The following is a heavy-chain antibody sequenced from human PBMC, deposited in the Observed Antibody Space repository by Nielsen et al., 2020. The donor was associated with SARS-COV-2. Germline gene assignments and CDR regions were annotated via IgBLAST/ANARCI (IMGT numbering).Heavy chain of an antibody. V-gene: IGHV3-9*01. J-gene: IGHJ4*02. CDR3: ARDIWGSYRYPDY. D-gene: IGHD3-16*02. CDR2: ISWNSGSI. CDR1: GFTFDDYA. Sequence: SLRLSCAASGFTFDDYAMHWVRQAPGKGLEWVSGISWNSGSIGYADSVKGRFTISRDNSKNTLYLQMNSLRAEDTAVYYCARDIWGSYRYPDYWGQGTLVTVSS.